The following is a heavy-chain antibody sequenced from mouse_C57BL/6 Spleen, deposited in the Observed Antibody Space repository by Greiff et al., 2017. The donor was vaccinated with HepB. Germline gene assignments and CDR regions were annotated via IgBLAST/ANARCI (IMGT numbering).Heavy chain of an antibody. Sequence: VQLQQSGAELVRPGASVTLSCKASGYTFTDYEMHWVKQTPVHGLEWIGAIDPETGGTAYNQKFKGKAILTADKSSSTAYMELRSLTSEDSAVYYGTNYGGAWFAYWGQGTLVTVSA. D-gene: IGHD2-4*01. CDR1: GYTFTDYE. CDR2: IDPETGGT. CDR3: TNYGGAWFAY. V-gene: IGHV1-15*01. J-gene: IGHJ3*01.